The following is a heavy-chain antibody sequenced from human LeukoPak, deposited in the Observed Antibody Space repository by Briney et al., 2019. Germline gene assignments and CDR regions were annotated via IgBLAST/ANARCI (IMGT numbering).Heavy chain of an antibody. CDR1: GFTVSSNY. J-gene: IGHJ3*02. D-gene: IGHD3-3*02. V-gene: IGHV3-53*01. CDR3: ARDNGPFLEWLDAFDI. CDR2: IYSGGST. Sequence: GGSLRLFCAASGFTVSSNYMSWVRQAPGKGLEWVSVIYSGGSTYYADSVKGRFTISRDNSKNTLYLQMNSLRAEDTAVYYCARDNGPFLEWLDAFDIWGQGTMVTVSS.